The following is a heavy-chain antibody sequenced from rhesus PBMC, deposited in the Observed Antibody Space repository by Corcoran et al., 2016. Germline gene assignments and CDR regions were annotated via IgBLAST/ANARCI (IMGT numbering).Heavy chain of an antibody. CDR1: GGSISSNY. CDR2: ISGSGAIT. CDR3: ARGHYEDDYGSRMGF. D-gene: IGHD3-9*01. J-gene: IGHJ3*01. V-gene: IGHV4-173*01. Sequence: QLQLQESGPGLVTPSETLSLTCAVSGGSISSNYWSCIRQTPGEGIEWLGRISGSGAITDNNPSLKRRVTISTDTSKNQFSLKLSSVTSADTAVYYCARGHYEDDYGSRMGFWGQGLRVTVSS.